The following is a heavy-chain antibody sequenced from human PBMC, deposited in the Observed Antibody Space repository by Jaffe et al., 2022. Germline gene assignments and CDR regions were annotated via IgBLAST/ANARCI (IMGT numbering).Heavy chain of an antibody. Sequence: QVQLQESGPGLVKPSETLSLTCAVSGYSISSGYYWGWIRQPPGKGLEWIGSIYHSGSTYYNPSLKSRVTISVDTSKNQFSLKLSSVTAADTAVYYCASANTYYYGSGSYSPRFDYWGQGTLVTVSS. J-gene: IGHJ4*02. CDR1: GYSISSGYY. V-gene: IGHV4-38-2*01. D-gene: IGHD3-10*01. CDR3: ASANTYYYGSGSYSPRFDY. CDR2: IYHSGST.